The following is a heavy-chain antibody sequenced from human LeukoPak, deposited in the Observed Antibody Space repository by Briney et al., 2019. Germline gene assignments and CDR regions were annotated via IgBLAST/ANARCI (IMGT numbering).Heavy chain of an antibody. J-gene: IGHJ4*02. CDR2: TRNKANSYTT. V-gene: IGHV3-72*01. CDR1: GFTFSDHY. Sequence: GGSLRLSCAASGFTFSDHYMDWVRQAPGKGLEWVGRTRNKANSYTTEYAASVKGRFTISRDDSKNSLYLQMSSLKTEDTAVYYCARFSGYYVYWGQGTLVTVSS. CDR3: ARFSGYYVY. D-gene: IGHD3-22*01.